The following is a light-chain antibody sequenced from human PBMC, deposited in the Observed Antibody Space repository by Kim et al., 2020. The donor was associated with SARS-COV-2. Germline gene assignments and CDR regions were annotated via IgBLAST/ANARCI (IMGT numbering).Light chain of an antibody. CDR1: TAAVTIGYN. Sequence: PGGPVNLPSASTTAAVTIGYNPNWFQQKPGQPPRALIYSTGNKPSGTPARFSGSLLGGKAALTLSGVQPEDEAEYYCLLYYGGAWVFGGGPKLTVL. V-gene: IGLV7-43*01. J-gene: IGLJ3*02. CDR3: LLYYGGAWV. CDR2: STG.